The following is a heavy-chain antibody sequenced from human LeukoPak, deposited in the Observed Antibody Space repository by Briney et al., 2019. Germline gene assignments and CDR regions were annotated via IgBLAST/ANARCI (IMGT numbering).Heavy chain of an antibody. Sequence: ASVKVSCKASGGTSSSCAISWVRQAPGQGLEWMGGIIPIFGTANYAQKFQGRVTITADESTSTAYMELSSLRSEDTAVYYCARDGVRPLGMDVWGQGTTVTVSS. CDR1: GGTSSSCA. CDR2: IIPIFGTA. J-gene: IGHJ6*02. D-gene: IGHD3-3*01. V-gene: IGHV1-69*13. CDR3: ARDGVRPLGMDV.